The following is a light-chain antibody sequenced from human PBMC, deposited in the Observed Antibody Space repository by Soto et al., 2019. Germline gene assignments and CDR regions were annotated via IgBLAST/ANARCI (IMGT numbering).Light chain of an antibody. CDR1: QSVHRW. CDR2: LVS. J-gene: IGKJ1*01. V-gene: IGKV1-5*03. CDR3: QQYHSYPST. Sequence: DIKLTQYPSVLYASVGDRVTITCRASQSVHRWLAWYQQKPGQAPKLLIYLVSSSEFEVPSRFSGIGSGTDCTLPISSLQPDDFATYYCQQYHSYPSTFGQGTK.